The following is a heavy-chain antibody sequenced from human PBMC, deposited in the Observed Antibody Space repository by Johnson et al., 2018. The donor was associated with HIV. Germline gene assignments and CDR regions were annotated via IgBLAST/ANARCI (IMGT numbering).Heavy chain of an antibody. V-gene: IGHV3-30*03. D-gene: IGHD2-8*02. CDR1: GFTFSSYG. J-gene: IGHJ3*02. CDR3: ARDDLRDTGAFDI. CDR2: ISYDGSNK. Sequence: HVQLVESGGGLVQPGRSLRLSCAASGFTFSSYGMHWVRQAPGKGLEWVAIISYDGSNKYYADSVKGRFTISRDNSKNTLYLQMNSLRAEDTAVYYCARDDLRDTGAFDIWGQGTMVTVSS.